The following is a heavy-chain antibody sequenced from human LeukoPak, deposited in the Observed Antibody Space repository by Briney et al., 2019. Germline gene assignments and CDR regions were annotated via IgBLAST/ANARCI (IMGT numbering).Heavy chain of an antibody. D-gene: IGHD3-10*01. CDR1: GHSIRTGYY. Sequence: SETLSLSCSVSGHSIRTGYYWDWIRQAPGEGLEWIGSLYYSGSTFYSPSLKSRVSISADNSKNQFVLSLRSVTAADTAMYCMVNGLGSQAIDFWGQGILVTVSS. CDR2: LYYSGST. J-gene: IGHJ4*02. V-gene: IGHV4-38-2*02. CDR3: VNGLGSQAIDF.